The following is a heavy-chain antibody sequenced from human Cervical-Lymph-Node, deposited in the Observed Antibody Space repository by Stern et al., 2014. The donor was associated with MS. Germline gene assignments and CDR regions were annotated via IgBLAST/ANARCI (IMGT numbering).Heavy chain of an antibody. CDR1: GYTFTSYG. CDR2: VRAYNGNT. Sequence: VQLEESGAEVKKPGASVKVSCKASGYTFTSYGISWVRQAPGKGLEGMGWVRAYNGNTNYVQKLQGRVTMTTDTSTSTAYMELRSLRSDDTAVYYCARAPYDISRGMDVWGQGTTVTVSS. J-gene: IGHJ6*02. V-gene: IGHV1-18*01. D-gene: IGHD3-9*01. CDR3: ARAPYDISRGMDV.